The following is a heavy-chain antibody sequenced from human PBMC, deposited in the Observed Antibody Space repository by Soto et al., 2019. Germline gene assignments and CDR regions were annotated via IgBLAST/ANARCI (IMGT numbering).Heavy chain of an antibody. CDR2: ISYDGSKK. CDR1: GFTFSSYG. Sequence: QVQLVESGGGVVQPGRSLRLSCAASGFTFSSYGMHWVRQAPGKGLAWVAVISYDGSKKYYADSVKGRFTISRDNSKNTLYLQMNSLRAEDTAVYYCAKDSSSGRSDWGQGTLVTVSS. CDR3: AKDSSSGRSD. V-gene: IGHV3-30*18. D-gene: IGHD3-10*01. J-gene: IGHJ4*02.